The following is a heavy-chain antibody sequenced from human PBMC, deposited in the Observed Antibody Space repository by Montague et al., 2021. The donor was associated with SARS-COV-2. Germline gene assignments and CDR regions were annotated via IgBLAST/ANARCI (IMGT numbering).Heavy chain of an antibody. CDR2: IYSDGRT. CDR1: GFSFNTHV. Sequence: SLRLSCAATGFSFNTHVVTWVRQSPGKGLEWVAIIYSDGRTYYGDSVKGRFTISTDSSKTTLYVQMNNLRPEDTAVYYCAKVNERERAIYYYGMDVWGQRTTVTVS. J-gene: IGHJ6*02. D-gene: IGHD1-1*01. CDR3: AKVNERERAIYYYGMDV. V-gene: IGHV3-23*03.